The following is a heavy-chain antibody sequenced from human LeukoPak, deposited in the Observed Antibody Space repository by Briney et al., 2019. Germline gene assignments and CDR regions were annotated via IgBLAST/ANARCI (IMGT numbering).Heavy chain of an antibody. CDR2: IYYSGST. Sequence: SETLSLTCAVYGGSFSGYHWSWIRQPPGKGLEWIGSIYYSGSTYYNPSLKSRVTISVDTSKNQISLKLSSVTAADTAVYYCAKGAGTLEYFDYWGQGTLVTVSS. J-gene: IGHJ4*02. CDR1: GGSFSGYH. D-gene: IGHD6-19*01. CDR3: AKGAGTLEYFDY. V-gene: IGHV4-34*01.